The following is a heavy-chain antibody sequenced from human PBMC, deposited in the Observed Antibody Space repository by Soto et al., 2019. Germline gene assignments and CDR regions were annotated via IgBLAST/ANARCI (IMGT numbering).Heavy chain of an antibody. V-gene: IGHV4-59*01. CDR2: IYYSGST. CDR1: GGSISSYY. Sequence: SETLSLTCTVSGGSISSYYWSWIRQPPGKGLEWIGYIYYSGSTNYNPSLKSRVTISVDTSKNQFSLKLSSVTAADTAVYYCARDSGDFRLNDAFGIWGQGTMVTVSS. CDR3: ARDSGDFRLNDAFGI. D-gene: IGHD2-21*02. J-gene: IGHJ3*02.